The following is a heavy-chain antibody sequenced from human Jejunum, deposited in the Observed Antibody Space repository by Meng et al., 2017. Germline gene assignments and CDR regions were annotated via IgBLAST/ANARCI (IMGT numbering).Heavy chain of an antibody. CDR2: ISWNSGDI. J-gene: IGHJ4*02. CDR1: GFIFDNYA. Sequence: SLKISCSASGFIFDNYAMHWVRQAPGKGLEWVSGISWNSGDIGYADSVKGRFTISRDNAKNSLYLEMHSLRDEDTAFYYCAKGTGVVVSAVWRYYFDCWGQGTLVTVS. CDR3: AKGTGVVVSAVWRYYFDC. D-gene: IGHD2-21*01. V-gene: IGHV3-9*01.